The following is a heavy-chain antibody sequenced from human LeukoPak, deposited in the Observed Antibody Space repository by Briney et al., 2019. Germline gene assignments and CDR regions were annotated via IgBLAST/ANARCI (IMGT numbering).Heavy chain of an antibody. J-gene: IGHJ3*02. CDR2: IDTAGAT. Sequence: GGSLRLSCTASGFTFSTYDMHWVRQATGKGLEWVSAIDTAGATYYSGSVKGRFTISRENARNSLYLQMNSLRAGDTAVYYCVREAGHIGGLNELDIWGRGTMVTVS. CDR3: VREAGHIGGLNELDI. CDR1: GFTFSTYD. D-gene: IGHD2-15*01. V-gene: IGHV3-13*04.